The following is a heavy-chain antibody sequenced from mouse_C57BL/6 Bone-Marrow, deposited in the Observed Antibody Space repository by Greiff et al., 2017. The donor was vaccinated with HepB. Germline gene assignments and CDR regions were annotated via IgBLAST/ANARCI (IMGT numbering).Heavy chain of an antibody. J-gene: IGHJ3*01. V-gene: IGHV5-4*01. CDR2: ISDGGSYT. D-gene: IGHD2-4*01. CDR3: APDYDVGFAY. CDR1: GFTFSSYA. Sequence: EVHLVESGGGLVKPGGSLKLSCAASGFTFSSYAMSWVRQTPEKRLEWVATISDGGSYTYYPDNVKGRFTISRDNAKTNLYLQMSHLKSEDTAMYYCAPDYDVGFAYWGQGTLVTVSA.